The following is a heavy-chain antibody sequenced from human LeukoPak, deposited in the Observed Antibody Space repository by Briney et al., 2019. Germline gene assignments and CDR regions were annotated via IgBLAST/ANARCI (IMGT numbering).Heavy chain of an antibody. CDR1: GGTFISYA. D-gene: IGHD3-9*01. V-gene: IGHV1-69*05. CDR2: IIPIFGTA. J-gene: IGHJ4*02. Sequence: ASVKVSCKASGGTFISYAISWVRQAPGQGLERMGGIIPIFGTANYAQKFQGRVTITTDESTSTAYMELSSLRSEDTAVYYCARDESGLTGYYSYWGQGTLVTVSS. CDR3: ARDESGLTGYYSY.